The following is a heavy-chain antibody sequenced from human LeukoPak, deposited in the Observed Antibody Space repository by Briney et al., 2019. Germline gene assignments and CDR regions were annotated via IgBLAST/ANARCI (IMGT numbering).Heavy chain of an antibody. CDR3: ARDGSSLDY. Sequence: PGRSLRLSCAASGFTFSSYAMHWVRQAPGKGLEWVAVISYDGSNKYYADSVKGRFTISRDNSKNTLYLQMNSLRAEDTAVYYCARDGSSLDYWGQGILVTVSS. V-gene: IGHV3-30*01. D-gene: IGHD6-6*01. J-gene: IGHJ4*02. CDR1: GFTFSSYA. CDR2: ISYDGSNK.